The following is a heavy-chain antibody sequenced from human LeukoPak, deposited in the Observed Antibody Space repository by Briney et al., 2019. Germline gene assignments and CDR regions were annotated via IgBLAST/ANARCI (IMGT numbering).Heavy chain of an antibody. CDR2: ISWISGSI. D-gene: IGHD2-15*01. CDR1: GFTFDEHA. V-gene: IGHV3-9*01. J-gene: IGHJ6*03. CDR3: VKGHCSSSSCFPNYYYYMNV. Sequence: GGSLRLSCAGSGFTFDEHAMHWVRQAPGKGLEWVSGISWISGSIPYADCVKGRFTISRDNAKNLLFLQMSSLRAADTALYYCVKGHCSSSSCFPNYYYYMNVWGTGTTVTVSS.